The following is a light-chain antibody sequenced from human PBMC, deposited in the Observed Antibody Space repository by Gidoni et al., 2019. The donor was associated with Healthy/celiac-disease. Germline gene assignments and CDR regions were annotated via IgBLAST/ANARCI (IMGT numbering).Light chain of an antibody. CDR1: QGISSY. J-gene: IGKJ4*01. V-gene: IGKV1-8*01. CDR3: QQYYSYPPLT. CDR2: AAS. Sequence: AIRMTQSPSSFSASTGDRVTITCRASQGISSYVAWYQQKPGKAPKRLIYAASTLQSGVPSRFSGSGSGTDFTLTISCLQSEDFATYYCQQYYSYPPLTFGGGTKVEIK.